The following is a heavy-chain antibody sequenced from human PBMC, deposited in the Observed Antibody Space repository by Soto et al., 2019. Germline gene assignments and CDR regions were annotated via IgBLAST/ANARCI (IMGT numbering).Heavy chain of an antibody. CDR3: ASSIAAAGAPFFDY. D-gene: IGHD6-13*01. J-gene: IGHJ4*02. CDR1: GGSISSSSYY. V-gene: IGHV4-39*02. Sequence: QLQLQESGPGLVKPSETLSLTCTVSGGSISSSSYYWGWIRQPPGKGLEWIGSIYYSGSTYYNPSLKSRVTITVDTPTNHFSLKLGSVSAAETAVYYRASSIAAAGAPFFDYWGQGTLVTVSS. CDR2: IYYSGST.